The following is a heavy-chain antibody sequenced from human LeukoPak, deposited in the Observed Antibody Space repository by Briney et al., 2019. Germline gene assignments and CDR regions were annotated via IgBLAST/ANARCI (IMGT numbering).Heavy chain of an antibody. CDR1: GGSISSYY. CDR3: ARETSMNWFDP. CDR2: IYYSGST. D-gene: IGHD2/OR15-2a*01. J-gene: IGHJ5*02. Sequence: PSETLSLTCTVSGGSISSYYWSWIRQPPGKGRDWIGYIYYSGSTNYNPSLKSRVTISVDTSKNQFSLKLSSVTAADTAVYYCARETSMNWFDPWGQGTLVTVSS. V-gene: IGHV4-59*01.